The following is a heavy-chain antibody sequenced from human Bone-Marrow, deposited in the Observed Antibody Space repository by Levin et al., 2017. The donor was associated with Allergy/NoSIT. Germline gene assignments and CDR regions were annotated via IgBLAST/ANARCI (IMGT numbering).Heavy chain of an antibody. V-gene: IGHV1-69*13. CDR2: IIPIFGTA. Sequence: EASVKVSCKASGGTFSSYAISWVRQAPGQGLEWMGGIIPIFGTANYAQKFQGRVTITADESTSTAYMELSSLRSEDTAVYYCAVAYDFWSGPHTGYYYYYMDVWGKGTTVTVSS. CDR3: AVAYDFWSGPHTGYYYYYMDV. J-gene: IGHJ6*03. D-gene: IGHD3-3*01. CDR1: GGTFSSYA.